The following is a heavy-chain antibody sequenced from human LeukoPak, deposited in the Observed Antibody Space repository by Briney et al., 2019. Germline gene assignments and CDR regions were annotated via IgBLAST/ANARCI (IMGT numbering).Heavy chain of an antibody. CDR1: GGSFSGYY. CDR3: ARDITSAFDI. J-gene: IGHJ3*02. V-gene: IGHV4-34*01. Sequence: SETLSLTCAVYGGSFSGYYWSWIRQPPGKGLEWIGEINHSGSTNYNPSLKSRVTISVDTSKNQFSLKLSSVTAADTAVYYCARDITSAFDIWGQGTVVTVSS. CDR2: INHSGST. D-gene: IGHD3-10*01.